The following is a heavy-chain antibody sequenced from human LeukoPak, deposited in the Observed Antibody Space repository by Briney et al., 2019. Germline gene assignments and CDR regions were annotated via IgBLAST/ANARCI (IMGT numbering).Heavy chain of an antibody. Sequence: SETLSLTCAVSGASMSSHGYSWSWIRQPPGKGLEFIGYIYHDGNTYYNPSLNSRVSISVDMSKDQFSLKLSSVTAADTAVYFCATTPNFGSGYPRYFFDYWGQGILVTVSS. CDR1: GASMSSHGYS. D-gene: IGHD3-22*01. J-gene: IGHJ4*02. CDR2: IYHDGNT. V-gene: IGHV4-30-2*01. CDR3: ATTPNFGSGYPRYFFDY.